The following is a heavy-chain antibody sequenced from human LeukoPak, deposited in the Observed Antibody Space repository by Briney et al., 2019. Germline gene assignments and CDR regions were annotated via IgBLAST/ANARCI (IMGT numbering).Heavy chain of an antibody. J-gene: IGHJ4*02. V-gene: IGHV4-39*01. CDR2: IFYSGTT. D-gene: IGHD1-7*01. Sequence: NASETLCLTCTASGGSISSSSSYWGWIRQPPGKGLEWIGNIFYSGTTYYNPSLKSRVTISLDTSKNQFSLRLSSVTAADTAVYYCASTEWNYARWGQGTLVTVSS. CDR3: ASTEWNYAR. CDR1: GGSISSSSSY.